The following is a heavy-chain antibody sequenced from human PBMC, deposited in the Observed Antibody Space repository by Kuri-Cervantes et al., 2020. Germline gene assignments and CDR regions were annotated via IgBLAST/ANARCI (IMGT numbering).Heavy chain of an antibody. CDR2: INHSGST. D-gene: IGHD2-2*01. CDR1: GGSFSGYY. CDR3: ARDRLNSYIYQPFYYMDV. J-gene: IGHJ6*03. V-gene: IGHV4-34*01. Sequence: SETLSLTCAVYGGSFSGYYWSWIRQPPGKGLEWIGEINHSGSTNYNPSLKSRVTISVDTSKKQFSLNLNSVTAADTAVYYCARDRLNSYIYQPFYYMDVWGTGTTVTVSS.